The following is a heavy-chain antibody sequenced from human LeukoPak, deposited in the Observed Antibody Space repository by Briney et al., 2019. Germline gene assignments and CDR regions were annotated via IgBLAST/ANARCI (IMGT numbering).Heavy chain of an antibody. CDR1: GFTFSTYG. CDR2: INHSGST. D-gene: IGHD2-2*01. CDR3: ARLGDYYCSSTSCPS. V-gene: IGHV4-34*01. J-gene: IGHJ5*02. Sequence: PGGSLRLSCAASGFTFSTYGMSWIRQPPGKGLEWIGEINHSGSTNYNPSLKSRVTISVDTSKNQFSLKLSSVTAADTAVYYCARLGDYYCSSTSCPSWGQGTLVTVSS.